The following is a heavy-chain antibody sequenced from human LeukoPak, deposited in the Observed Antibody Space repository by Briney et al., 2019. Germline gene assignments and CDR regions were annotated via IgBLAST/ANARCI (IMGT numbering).Heavy chain of an antibody. CDR2: IYSGGST. CDR3: AKVMGATIDLDAFDI. J-gene: IGHJ3*02. V-gene: IGHV3-53*05. D-gene: IGHD1-26*01. CDR1: GFTVSSNY. Sequence: PGGSLRLSCAASGFTVSSNYMSWVRQAPGKGLEWVSVIYSGGSTYYADSVKGRFTISRDNSKNTLYLQMNSLRAEDTAVYYCAKVMGATIDLDAFDIWGQGTMVTVSS.